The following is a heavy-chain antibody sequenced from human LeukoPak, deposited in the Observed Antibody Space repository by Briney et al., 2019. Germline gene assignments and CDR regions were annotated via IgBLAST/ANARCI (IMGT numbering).Heavy chain of an antibody. V-gene: IGHV4-34*01. Sequence: PSETLSLTCAVYGGSFSGYYWSWIRQPPGKGLEWIGEINHSGSTNYNPSLKSRVTISVDTSKNQFSLKLSSVTAADTAVYYCARDIKGWDDAFDIWGQGTMVTVSS. D-gene: IGHD6-19*01. CDR1: GGSFSGYY. CDR2: INHSGST. J-gene: IGHJ3*02. CDR3: ARDIKGWDDAFDI.